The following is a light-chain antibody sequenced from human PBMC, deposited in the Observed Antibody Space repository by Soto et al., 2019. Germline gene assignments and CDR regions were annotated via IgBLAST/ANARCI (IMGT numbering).Light chain of an antibody. J-gene: IGLJ2*01. CDR3: SSYTTSHTVV. CDR2: DVD. Sequence: QSVLTQPASVSGSPGQSITISCTGTSSDVGAYNYVSWYQQYPGKAPRLMIYDVDNRPSGVSSRFSGSKSGNTASLTISGLQAEDETDYYCSSYTTSHTVVFGGGTKLTVL. CDR1: SSDVGAYNY. V-gene: IGLV2-14*01.